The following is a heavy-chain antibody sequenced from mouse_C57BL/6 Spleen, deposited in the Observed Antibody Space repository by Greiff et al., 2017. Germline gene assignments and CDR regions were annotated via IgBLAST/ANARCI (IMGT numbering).Heavy chain of an antibody. CDR3: ARCYGSSHWYFDV. CDR1: GYTFTSYW. D-gene: IGHD1-1*01. CDR2: INPSSGYT. V-gene: IGHV1-7*01. Sequence: VQLVESGAELAKPGASVKLSCKASGYTFTSYWMHWVKQRPGQGLEWIGYINPSSGYTKYNQKFKDKATLTADKSSSTAYMQLSSLTYEDSAVYYCARCYGSSHWYFDVWGTGTTVTVSS. J-gene: IGHJ1*03.